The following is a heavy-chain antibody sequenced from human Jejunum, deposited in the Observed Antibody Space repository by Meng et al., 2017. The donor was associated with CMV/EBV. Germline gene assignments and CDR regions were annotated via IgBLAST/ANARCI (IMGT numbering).Heavy chain of an antibody. J-gene: IGHJ4*02. CDR1: GLRVSDHY. CDR3: AREKFCTPACSSVFDH. D-gene: IGHD2-8*01. V-gene: IGHV3-53*01. CDR2: LYTFGPT. Sequence: GLRVSDHYMSWVRQAPGKGLEWVAGLYTFGPTSYADSVKGRFTFSRDSSKNTLYLQMDSLRAEDTAVYYCAREKFCTPACSSVFDHWGQGTLVTVSS.